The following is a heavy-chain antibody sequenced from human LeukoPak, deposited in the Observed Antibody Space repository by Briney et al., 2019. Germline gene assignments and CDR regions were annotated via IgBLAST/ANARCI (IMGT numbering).Heavy chain of an antibody. D-gene: IGHD1-26*01. Sequence: GGSLRLSCAASGFTFSNAWMSWVRQAPGKGLEWVGRIKSKTDGGTTDYAAPVKGRFTISRDDSKNTLYLQMNSLKAEDTAVYYCTTDGGIVGGADQFDYWGQGTLVTVSS. CDR2: IKSKTDGGTT. J-gene: IGHJ4*02. CDR3: TTDGGIVGGADQFDY. CDR1: GFTFSNAW. V-gene: IGHV3-15*01.